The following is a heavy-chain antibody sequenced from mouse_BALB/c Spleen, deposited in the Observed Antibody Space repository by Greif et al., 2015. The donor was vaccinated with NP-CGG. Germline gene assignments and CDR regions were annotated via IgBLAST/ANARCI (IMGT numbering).Heavy chain of an antibody. J-gene: IGHJ3*01. Sequence: QVQLQQSGAELAKPGASAKMSCKASGYTFTSYWMHWVKQRPGQGLEWIGYINPSTGYTEYNQKFKDKATLTADKSSSTAYMQLSSLTSEDSAVDYCARDYGSFAYWGQGTLVTVSA. CDR2: INPSTGYT. CDR1: GYTFTSYW. CDR3: ARDYGSFAY. D-gene: IGHD1-2*01. V-gene: IGHV1-7*01.